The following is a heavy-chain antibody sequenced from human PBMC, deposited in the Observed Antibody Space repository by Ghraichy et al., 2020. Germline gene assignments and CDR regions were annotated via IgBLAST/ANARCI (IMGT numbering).Heavy chain of an antibody. J-gene: IGHJ4*02. Sequence: SETLSLTCTVSGYSISSGYYWGWIRQPPGKGLEWIGSIYHSGSTYYNPSLKSRFTISVDTSKNQFSLKLSSVTAADTAVYYCARVLRNYAGGEGVDYWGQGTLVTVSS. V-gene: IGHV4-38-2*02. D-gene: IGHD4-11*01. CDR3: ARVLRNYAGGEGVDY. CDR1: GYSISSGYY. CDR2: IYHSGST.